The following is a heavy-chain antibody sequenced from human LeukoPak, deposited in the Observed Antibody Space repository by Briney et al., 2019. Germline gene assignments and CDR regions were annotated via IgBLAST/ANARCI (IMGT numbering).Heavy chain of an antibody. Sequence: SGTASLTCGVSGGSISNTNWWSWVRQPPGQGLEWIGEISLTGLTHYNPSLESRVTVSLGKSKNQLSLNLTSVTAADTAVYYCSRENGALSPFGYWGQGILVTLLS. J-gene: IGHJ4*02. CDR1: GGSISNTNW. CDR2: ISLTGLT. CDR3: SRENGALSPFGY. V-gene: IGHV4-4*02. D-gene: IGHD2-8*01.